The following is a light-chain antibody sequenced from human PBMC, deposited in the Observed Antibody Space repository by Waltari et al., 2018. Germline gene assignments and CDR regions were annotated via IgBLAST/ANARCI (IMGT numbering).Light chain of an antibody. V-gene: IGLV3-19*01. Sequence: SSELTQDPAVSVALGQTVRITCQGDSLRNYYVSWYQRKQGPAPLLFMYGHNNRPSGSPDRFSGSSSGNTASLTITGAQAEDEADYYCNSRDTSTNRWVFGGGTKLTVL. CDR3: NSRDTSTNRWV. CDR2: GHN. CDR1: SLRNYY. J-gene: IGLJ3*02.